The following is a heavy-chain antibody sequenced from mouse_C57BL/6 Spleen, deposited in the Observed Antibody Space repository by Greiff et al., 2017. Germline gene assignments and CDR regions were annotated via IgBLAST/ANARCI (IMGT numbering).Heavy chain of an antibody. V-gene: IGHV1-74*01. CDR2: IHPSDSDT. D-gene: IGHD2-5*01. CDR3: ASPSYYSNFYWYFDV. CDR1: GYTFTSYW. J-gene: IGHJ1*03. Sequence: QVQLQQPGAELVKPGASVKVSCKASGYTFTSYWMHWVKQRPGQGLEWIGRIHPSDSDTNYNQKFKGKATLTVDKSSSTAYMQLSSLTSEDSAVYYCASPSYYSNFYWYFDVWGTGTTVTVSS.